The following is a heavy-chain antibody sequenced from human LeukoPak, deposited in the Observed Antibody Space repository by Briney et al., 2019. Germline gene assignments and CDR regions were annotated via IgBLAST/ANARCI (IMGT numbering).Heavy chain of an antibody. Sequence: GGSLRLSRAASGFTFSSYAMSWVRQAPGKGLEWVSAISGSGGSTYYADSVKGRFTISRDNSKNTLYLQMNSLRAEDTAVYYCAKNTDYYYYGMDVWGQGTTVTVSS. J-gene: IGHJ6*02. CDR2: ISGSGGST. V-gene: IGHV3-23*01. CDR3: AKNTDYYYYGMDV. D-gene: IGHD2-2*02. CDR1: GFTFSSYA.